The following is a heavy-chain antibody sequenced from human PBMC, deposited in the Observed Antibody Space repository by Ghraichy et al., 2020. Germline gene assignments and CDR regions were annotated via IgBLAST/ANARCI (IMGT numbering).Heavy chain of an antibody. CDR1: GGSISSGDYY. CDR2: IYYSGST. CDR3: DRRLKTYYYDSSGYYEDAFDI. V-gene: IGHV4-30-4*01. Sequence: SETLSLTCTVSGGSISSGDYYWSWIRQPPGKGLEWIWYIYYSGSTYYNPSLKSRVTISVDTCKNQFSLKLSSVTAADTAVYYCDRRLKTYYYDSSGYYEDAFDIWGQGTMVTVSS. J-gene: IGHJ3*02. D-gene: IGHD3-22*01.